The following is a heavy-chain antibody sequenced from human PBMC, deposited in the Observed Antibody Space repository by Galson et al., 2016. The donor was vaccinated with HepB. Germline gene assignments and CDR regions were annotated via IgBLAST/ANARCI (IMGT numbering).Heavy chain of an antibody. CDR3: ARDHRYNWHTIRYYYYGMDV. J-gene: IGHJ6*02. CDR1: GFTFSDSW. V-gene: IGHV3-7*01. Sequence: SLRLSCAASGFTFSDSWMGWVRQAPGKGLEWVANINKDGSDKYYMDSVKGRFSISRDNAKNSLYLQMNSLRAEDTAVYYCARDHRYNWHTIRYYYYGMDVWGQGTTVTVSS. D-gene: IGHD1-1*01. CDR2: INKDGSDK.